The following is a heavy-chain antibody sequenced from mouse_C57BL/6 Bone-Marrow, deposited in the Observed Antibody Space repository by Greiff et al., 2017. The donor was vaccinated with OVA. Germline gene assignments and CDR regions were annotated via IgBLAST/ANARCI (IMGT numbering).Heavy chain of an antibody. CDR2: IDPSDSYT. CDR1: GYTFTSDW. V-gene: IGHV1-59*01. Sequence: QVQLQQPGAELVRPGASVKLSCKASGYTFTSDWMHWVKQRPGQGLEWIGVIDPSDSYTNYNQKFKGKATLTVDTSSSTAYMQLSSLTSEDSAVYYCARGEESYDYWGQGTTLTVSS. J-gene: IGHJ2*01. CDR3: ARGEESYDY.